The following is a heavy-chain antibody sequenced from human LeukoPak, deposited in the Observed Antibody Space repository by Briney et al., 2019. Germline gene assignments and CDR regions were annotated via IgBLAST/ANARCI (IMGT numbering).Heavy chain of an antibody. J-gene: IGHJ4*02. CDR1: GFSLTTEKVA. Sequence: SGPTLVKPTETLKLTCTFSGFSLTTEKVAMGWISQSPGKALEWFGLIYWDDATRYSASLESRLTISKDRSRNQVLLTMTDMDPADTGSYYCARWRSTSTIPYAFDYWGRGILVTVSS. CDR2: IYWDDAT. D-gene: IGHD5/OR15-5a*01. CDR3: ARWRSTSTIPYAFDY. V-gene: IGHV2-5*02.